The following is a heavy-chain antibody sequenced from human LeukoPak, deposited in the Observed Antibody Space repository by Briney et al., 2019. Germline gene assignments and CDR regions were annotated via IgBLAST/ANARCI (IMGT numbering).Heavy chain of an antibody. D-gene: IGHD3-10*01. CDR2: IYYSGST. CDR3: ARNRRGVPYFDY. V-gene: IGHV4-59*11. J-gene: IGHJ4*02. Sequence: SETLSLTCTVSVGSISSHYWRWIRQPPGKGLEWIGYIYYSGSTNYNPSLKSRVTISVDTSKNPFSLKLSSVTAAATAVYYCARNRRGVPYFDYWGQGTLVTVSS. CDR1: VGSISSHY.